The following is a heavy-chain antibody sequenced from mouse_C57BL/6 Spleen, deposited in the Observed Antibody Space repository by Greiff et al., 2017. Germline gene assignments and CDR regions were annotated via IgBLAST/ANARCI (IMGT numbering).Heavy chain of an antibody. CDR1: GYSFTDYN. CDR3: ARGNYYGSSYWWYFDV. CDR2: INPNYGTT. D-gene: IGHD1-1*01. Sequence: VHVKQSGPELVKPGASVKISCKASGYSFTDYNMNWVKQSNGKSLEWIGVINPNYGTTSYNQKFKGKATLTVDQSSSTAYMQLNSLTSEDSAVYYCARGNYYGSSYWWYFDVWGTGTTVTVSS. V-gene: IGHV1-39*01. J-gene: IGHJ1*03.